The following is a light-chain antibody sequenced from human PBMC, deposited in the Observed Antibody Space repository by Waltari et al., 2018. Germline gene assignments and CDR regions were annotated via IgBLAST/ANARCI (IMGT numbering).Light chain of an antibody. J-gene: IGLJ3*02. CDR2: ITS. Sequence: QTVVTQEPSLTVSPGGTVPLTCASSPGAVTSGYYPNWFQQKPGQAPRALIYITSHKHPWTPARFSGSLLGGKAALTLSGVQPEDEAEYYCLLYYGGALNWVFGGGTKLTVL. CDR1: PGAVTSGYY. CDR3: LLYYGGALNWV. V-gene: IGLV7-43*01.